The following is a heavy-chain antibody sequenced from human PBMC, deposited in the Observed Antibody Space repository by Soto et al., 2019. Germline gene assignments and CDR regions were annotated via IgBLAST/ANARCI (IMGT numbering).Heavy chain of an antibody. V-gene: IGHV3-30*18. CDR3: AKPRRSGMNGYNPDAFDI. CDR1: GFTFSSYG. J-gene: IGHJ3*02. Sequence: QVQLVESGGGVVQPGRSLRLSCEASGFTFSSYGMHWVRQAPGKGLEWVAVISYDGSNKYYADSVKGRFTISRDNSKNTLYLQMNSLRAEDTAVYYCAKPRRSGMNGYNPDAFDIWGQGTMVTVSS. D-gene: IGHD3-10*01. CDR2: ISYDGSNK.